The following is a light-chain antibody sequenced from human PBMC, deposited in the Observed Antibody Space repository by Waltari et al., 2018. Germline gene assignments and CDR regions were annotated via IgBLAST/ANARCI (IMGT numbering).Light chain of an antibody. V-gene: IGLV2-14*03. CDR3: NSYTTTSTWV. CDR1: ISVVADFTY. J-gene: IGLJ3*02. CDR2: DVL. Sequence: QSALTQPASVSGSPGPSIPIPCTSTISVVADFTYFLWYQQHPGKAPKLIIYDVLHRPSGISNRFSGSKSGYTASLTISGLQAGDEAYYYCNSYTTTSTWVFGGGTKLTV.